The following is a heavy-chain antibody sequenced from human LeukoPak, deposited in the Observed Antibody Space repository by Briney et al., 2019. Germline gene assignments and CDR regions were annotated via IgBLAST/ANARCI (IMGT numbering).Heavy chain of an antibody. CDR3: AKDRVTMVRGVINYFDY. J-gene: IGHJ4*02. D-gene: IGHD3-10*01. CDR2: ISGSGGST. Sequence: PGGSLRLSCAASGFTFSSYAMSWVRQAPGKGLEWVSAISGSGGSTYYADSVKGRFTISRDNSKNTLYLQMNSLRAEDTAVYYCAKDRVTMVRGVINYFDYWGQGTLVTVSS. V-gene: IGHV3-23*01. CDR1: GFTFSSYA.